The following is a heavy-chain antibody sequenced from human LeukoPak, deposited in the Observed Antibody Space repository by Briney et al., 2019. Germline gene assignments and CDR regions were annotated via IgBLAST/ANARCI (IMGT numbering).Heavy chain of an antibody. CDR3: AKGYSSSWYPDS. Sequence: PSETLSLTYAISGGSINSSNWWSWVRQPPGKGLEWIGEIYHSGNTNYHPSLKSRVIISVDKSRNQFSLKLSSVTAADTAVYYCAKGYSSSWYPDSWGQGTLVTVSS. CDR1: GGSINSSNW. V-gene: IGHV4-4*02. CDR2: IYHSGNT. J-gene: IGHJ4*02. D-gene: IGHD6-13*01.